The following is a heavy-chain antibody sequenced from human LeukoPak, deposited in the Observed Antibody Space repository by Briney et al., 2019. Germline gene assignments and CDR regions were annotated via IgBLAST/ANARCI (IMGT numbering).Heavy chain of an antibody. D-gene: IGHD5-12*01. J-gene: IGHJ2*01. Sequence: PGRSLRLSCAASGFTFSSYGMHWVRQAPGKGLEWVAVIWYDGSNKYYADSVKGRFTISRDNSKNTLYLQMNSLRAEDTAVYYCARLGGYGYWYFDLWGRGTLVTVSS. CDR1: GFTFSSYG. CDR3: ARLGGYGYWYFDL. CDR2: IWYDGSNK. V-gene: IGHV3-33*01.